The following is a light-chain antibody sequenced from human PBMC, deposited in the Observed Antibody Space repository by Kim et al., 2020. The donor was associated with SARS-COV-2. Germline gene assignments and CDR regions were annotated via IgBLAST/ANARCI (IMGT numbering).Light chain of an antibody. CDR2: YDR. V-gene: IGLV3-21*04. CDR1: DIGSKS. CDR3: QLWDRTGDHRV. J-gene: IGLJ3*02. Sequence: SYELTQPPSVSVDPGKTARITCGGNDIGSKSVHWYQQKPGQAPVLVIYYDRERPSAIPERFSGSNSGNTATLTISRVEAGDEADYYCQLWDRTGDHRVFG.